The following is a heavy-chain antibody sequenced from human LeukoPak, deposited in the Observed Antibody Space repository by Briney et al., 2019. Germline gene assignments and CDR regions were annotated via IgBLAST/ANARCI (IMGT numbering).Heavy chain of an antibody. V-gene: IGHV3-33*01. J-gene: IGHJ4*02. CDR1: GFTFSSYG. CDR3: QLSYYDSSGPSYYFDY. D-gene: IGHD3-22*01. CDR2: IWYDGSNK. Sequence: GGSLRLSCAASGFTFSSYGMHWVRQAPGKGLEWVAVIWYDGSNKYYTGSVKGRFTISRDNSKNTLYLQMNSLRAEDTAVYYCQLSYYDSSGPSYYFDYWGQGTLVTVSS.